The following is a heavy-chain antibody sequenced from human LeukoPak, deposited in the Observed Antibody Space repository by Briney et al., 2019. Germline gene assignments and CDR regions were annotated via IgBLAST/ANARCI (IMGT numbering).Heavy chain of an antibody. CDR1: GGSISSSSYY. D-gene: IGHD5-24*01. Sequence: SETLSLTCTVSGGSISSSSYYWGWIRQPPGKGLEWIGSIYYSGSTYYNPSLKSRVTISVDTSKNQFSLKLSSVTAADTAVYYCAIVRRDGYNFDYWGQGTLVTVSS. CDR2: IYYSGST. V-gene: IGHV4-39*01. CDR3: AIVRRDGYNFDY. J-gene: IGHJ4*02.